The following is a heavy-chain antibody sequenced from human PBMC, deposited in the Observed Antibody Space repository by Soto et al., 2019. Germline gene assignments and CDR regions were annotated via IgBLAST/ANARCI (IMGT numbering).Heavy chain of an antibody. CDR3: AIVALSCPNGVCYIDY. Sequence: GGSLRLSCAASGFTFSSYSMNWVRQAPGKGLEWVSYISSSSSTIYYADSVKGRFTISRDNAKNSLYLQMNSLRDEDTAVYYCAIVALSCPNGVCYIDYWGQGTLVTVSS. D-gene: IGHD2-8*01. CDR2: ISSSSSTI. V-gene: IGHV3-48*02. CDR1: GFTFSSYS. J-gene: IGHJ4*02.